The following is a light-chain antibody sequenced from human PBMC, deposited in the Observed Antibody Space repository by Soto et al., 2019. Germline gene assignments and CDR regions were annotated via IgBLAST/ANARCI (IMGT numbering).Light chain of an antibody. CDR3: QQRSNWPPLT. V-gene: IGKV3-11*01. CDR1: QSVSSY. CDR2: DAS. J-gene: IGKJ4*01. Sequence: EIVLTQSPATLSLSPGERATLSCRASQSVSSYLAWYQQKPGQAPRLLIYDASNTATGIPARFSGSRSGTDFTLTISSLEPEDFAVYYFQQRSNWPPLTFGGGTKVEIK.